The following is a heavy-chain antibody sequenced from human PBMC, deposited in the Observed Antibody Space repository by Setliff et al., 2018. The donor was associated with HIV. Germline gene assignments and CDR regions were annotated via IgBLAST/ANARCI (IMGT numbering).Heavy chain of an antibody. CDR3: ARSALWFGEADWYFDL. V-gene: IGHV4-4*07. D-gene: IGHD3-10*01. CDR1: GASITTHW. CDR2: IGYIYKGGST. J-gene: IGHJ2*01. Sequence: SETLSLTCTVSGASITTHWWSWIRQPAGKGLEWIGWIGYIYKGGSTYYNPSLKSRVTMSVDTSKNHFSLKLRSVTAVDTAVYYCARSALWFGEADWYFDLWGRGALVTVSS.